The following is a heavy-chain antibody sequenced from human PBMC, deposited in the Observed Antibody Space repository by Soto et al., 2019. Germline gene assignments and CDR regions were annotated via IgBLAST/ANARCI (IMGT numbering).Heavy chain of an antibody. CDR2: IYYSGST. CDR1: GGSVSSGSYY. CDR3: ARSNYYDSSGYPNWFDP. V-gene: IGHV4-61*01. Sequence: SETLSLTCTVSGGSVSSGSYYWNWIRQPPGKGLEWIGYIYYSGSTNYNPSLKSRVTISVDTSKNQFSLKLSSVTAADTAVYYCARSNYYDSSGYPNWFDPWGQGTLVTVSS. J-gene: IGHJ5*02. D-gene: IGHD3-22*01.